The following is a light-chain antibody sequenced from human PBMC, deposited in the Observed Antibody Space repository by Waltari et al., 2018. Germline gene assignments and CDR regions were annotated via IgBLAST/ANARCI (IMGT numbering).Light chain of an antibody. CDR1: ALPKKY. J-gene: IGLJ3*02. CDR3: YSTDSSGYERV. Sequence: SYELTQPPSVSVSPGQTARIPCSGDALPKKYAFWYQQKSAQAPVLVIYDDNKRPSGIPERFSASSSGTMATLTSTGAQEEDEGDYYCYSTDSSGYERVFGGGTKLTV. V-gene: IGLV3-10*01. CDR2: DDN.